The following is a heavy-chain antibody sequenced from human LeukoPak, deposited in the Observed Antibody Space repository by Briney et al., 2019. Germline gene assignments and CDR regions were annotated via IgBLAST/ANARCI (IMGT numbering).Heavy chain of an antibody. V-gene: IGHV1-2*02. Sequence: VASVKVSCKASGYTFTGYYMHWVRQAPGRGLGWMGWINPNSGGTNYAQKFQGRVTMTRDTSISTAYMELSRLRSDDTAVYYCARGLFSGYYGYWGQGTLVTVSS. J-gene: IGHJ4*02. CDR2: INPNSGGT. CDR1: GYTFTGYY. D-gene: IGHD3-22*01. CDR3: ARGLFSGYYGY.